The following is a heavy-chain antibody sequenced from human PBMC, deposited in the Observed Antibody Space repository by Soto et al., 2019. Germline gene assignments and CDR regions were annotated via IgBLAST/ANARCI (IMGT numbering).Heavy chain of an antibody. CDR1: GFTFSSYA. CDR2: ISYDGSNK. CDR3: ARDPPVQH. V-gene: IGHV3-30-3*01. J-gene: IGHJ1*01. Sequence: QVQLVESGGGVVQPGRSLRLSCAASGFTFSSYAMHWVRQAPGQGLEWVAVISYDGSNKYYADSVKGRFTMSKDNSKNTLYLQMNSLRAEDTAVYYCARDPPVQHGGQGTLVTVSS.